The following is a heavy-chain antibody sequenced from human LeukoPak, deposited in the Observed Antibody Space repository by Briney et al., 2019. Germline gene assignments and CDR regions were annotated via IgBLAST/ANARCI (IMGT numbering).Heavy chain of an antibody. CDR3: ASYYYDSSGVVGSDY. Sequence: ASVKVSCKASGYTFTSYYMHWVRQAPGQGLEWMGIINPSGGSTSYAQKFQGRVTMTRDTSTSTVYMELSSLRSEDTAVYYCASYYYDSSGVVGSDYWSQGTLVTVSS. D-gene: IGHD3-22*01. CDR2: INPSGGST. J-gene: IGHJ4*02. CDR1: GYTFTSYY. V-gene: IGHV1-46*03.